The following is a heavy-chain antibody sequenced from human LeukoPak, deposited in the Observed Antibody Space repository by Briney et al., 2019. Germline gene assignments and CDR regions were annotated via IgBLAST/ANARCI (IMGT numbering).Heavy chain of an antibody. V-gene: IGHV3-7*01. Sequence: GGSLRLSCAASGFTFSSYWMSWVRQAPGKGLEWVANIKQDGSEKYYVDSVKGRFTISRDNAKNSLYLQTNSLRAEDTAVYYCARRGDGYNYLAPLDYWGQGTLVTVSS. J-gene: IGHJ4*02. CDR3: ARRGDGYNYLAPLDY. CDR2: IKQDGSEK. D-gene: IGHD5-24*01. CDR1: GFTFSSYW.